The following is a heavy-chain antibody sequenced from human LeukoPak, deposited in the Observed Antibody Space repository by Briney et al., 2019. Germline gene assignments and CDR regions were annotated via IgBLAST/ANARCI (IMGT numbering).Heavy chain of an antibody. V-gene: IGHV3-7*01. CDR3: TRDEAAAAN. Sequence: GGFLRLSCAGSGFTFSNYWMSWVRQAPGQGPEWVANIKQDGREIHYLDSVKGRFTISRDNAKSSLYLQMNSLKVEDTAVYYCTRDEAAAANWGQGTLVTVSS. J-gene: IGHJ4*02. D-gene: IGHD6-13*01. CDR1: GFTFSNYW. CDR2: IKQDGREI.